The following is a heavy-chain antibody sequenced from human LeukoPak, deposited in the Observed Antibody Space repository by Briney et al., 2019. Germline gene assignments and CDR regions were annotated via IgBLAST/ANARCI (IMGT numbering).Heavy chain of an antibody. CDR1: GFTFSSYG. D-gene: IGHD3-10*01. J-gene: IGHJ4*02. V-gene: IGHV3-33*06. CDR3: AKNERWGYYYGSSLFDY. CDR2: IWYDGSNT. Sequence: PGGSLRLSCAASGFTFSSYGMHWVRQAPGKGLEWVAVIWYDGSNTYYADSVKGRFTISRDNSKNTLYLQMNSLRAEDTAVYYCAKNERWGYYYGSSLFDYWGQGTLVTVSS.